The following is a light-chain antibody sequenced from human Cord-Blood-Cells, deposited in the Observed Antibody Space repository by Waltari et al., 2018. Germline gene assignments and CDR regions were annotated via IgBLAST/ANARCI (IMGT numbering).Light chain of an antibody. J-gene: IGLJ3*02. CDR2: DVS. CDR3: SSYTSSSTWV. V-gene: IGLV2-14*03. CDR1: SSHVGGYNY. Sequence: QSALTQPASVSGSPGQSITISCTGTSSHVGGYNYVSWYQQHPGKAPKLMIYDVSNRPSVVSKRFSGSKSGNAASLTISGLQAEDEADYYCSSYTSSSTWVFGGGTKLTVL.